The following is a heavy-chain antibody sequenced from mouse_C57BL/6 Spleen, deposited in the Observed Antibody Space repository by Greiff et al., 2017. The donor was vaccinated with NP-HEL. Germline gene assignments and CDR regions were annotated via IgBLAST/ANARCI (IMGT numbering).Heavy chain of an antibody. Sequence: QVQLQHSGAELAKPGASVKLSCKASGYTFTSYWMHWVKQRPGQGLEWIGYINPSSGYTKYNQKFKDKATLTADKSSSTAYMQLSSLTYEDSAVYYCARSDYGYYYAMDYWGQGTSVTVSS. CDR2: INPSSGYT. CDR3: ARSDYGYYYAMDY. J-gene: IGHJ4*01. D-gene: IGHD2-4*01. CDR1: GYTFTSYW. V-gene: IGHV1-7*01.